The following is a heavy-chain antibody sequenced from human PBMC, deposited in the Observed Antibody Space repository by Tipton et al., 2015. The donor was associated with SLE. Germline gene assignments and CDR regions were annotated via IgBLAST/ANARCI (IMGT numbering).Heavy chain of an antibody. CDR3: ARHPVAGYTYYMDV. J-gene: IGHJ6*03. CDR2: INPYNDNT. Sequence: QSGPEVKKPGASVKVSCRASGYIFSTYGISWVRRAPGQGLEWMGWINPYNDNTDYVELLQGRVTMTTDTSTGTAYMELTSLNSDDTAIYYCARHPVAGYTYYMDVWGTGTTVTVSS. CDR1: GYIFSTYG. V-gene: IGHV1-18*01. D-gene: IGHD5-24*01.